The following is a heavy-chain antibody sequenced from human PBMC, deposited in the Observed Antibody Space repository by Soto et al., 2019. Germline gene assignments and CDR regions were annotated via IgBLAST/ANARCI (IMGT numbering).Heavy chain of an antibody. J-gene: IGHJ4*02. Sequence: PGGSLRLSCAASGFTFSSYWMHWVRQAPGKGLVWVSRINSDGSSTTYADSVKGRFTISRDNAKNTLYLQLNSLRAEDTAVYYCARDQGDCSGGSCYVAGDWGQGTRVTVSS. CDR2: INSDGSST. V-gene: IGHV3-74*01. D-gene: IGHD2-15*01. CDR3: ARDQGDCSGGSCYVAGD. CDR1: GFTFSSYW.